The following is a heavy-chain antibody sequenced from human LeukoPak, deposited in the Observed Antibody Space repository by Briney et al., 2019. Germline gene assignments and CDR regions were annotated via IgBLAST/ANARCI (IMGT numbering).Heavy chain of an antibody. CDR2: IYFSGTT. V-gene: IGHV4-39*01. Sequence: SETLSLTCSVSGDSITLTSYYWAWIRQPPGKGLEWIGSIYFSGTTNYNPSLQSRVTMSVDTSRNQFSLILSSLTATDTAVYYCARQIRYTYDPNWFHPRSQGALVTVSS. J-gene: IGHJ5*02. D-gene: IGHD2-2*02. CDR1: GDSITLTSYY. CDR3: ARQIRYTYDPNWFHP.